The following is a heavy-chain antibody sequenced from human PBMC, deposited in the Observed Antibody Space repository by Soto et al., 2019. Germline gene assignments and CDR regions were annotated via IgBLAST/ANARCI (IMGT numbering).Heavy chain of an antibody. CDR2: ISGYNGNT. J-gene: IGHJ4*02. D-gene: IGHD3-10*01. CDR3: AREEGIRGLEF. Sequence: QVQLVQSGPEVKKPGASVKVSCKASGYTFSNYGISWVRQAPGQGLEWMGWISGYNGNTAYARNLQDRVNMTIDAPTTTAYMELRSLRSDDTAVYYSAREEGIRGLEFRGLGTLVTVSS. CDR1: GYTFSNYG. V-gene: IGHV1-18*04.